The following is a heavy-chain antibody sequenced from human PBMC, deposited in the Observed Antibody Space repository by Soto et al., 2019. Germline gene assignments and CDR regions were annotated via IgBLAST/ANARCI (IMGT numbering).Heavy chain of an antibody. V-gene: IGHV3-23*01. CDR3: AKGTQAMNNWKDYYYYYGMDV. CDR1: GFTFSSYA. J-gene: IGHJ6*02. D-gene: IGHD1-20*01. CDR2: ISGSGGST. Sequence: PGGSLRLSCAASGFTFSSYAMSWVRQAPGKGLEWVSAISGSGGSTYYADSVKGRFTISRDNSKNTLYLQMNSLRAEDTAVYYCAKGTQAMNNWKDYYYYYGMDVWGQGTTVTVSS.